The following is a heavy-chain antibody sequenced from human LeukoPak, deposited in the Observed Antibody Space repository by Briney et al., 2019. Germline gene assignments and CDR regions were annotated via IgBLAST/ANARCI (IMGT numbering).Heavy chain of an antibody. V-gene: IGHV4-30-2*01. D-gene: IGHD4-23*01. CDR3: ARDYGGTFDY. J-gene: IGHJ4*02. Sequence: PSQTLSLTCAVSGGSISSGGYSWSWIRQPPGKGLEWIGYIYHSGSTYYNPSLKSRVTISVDTSKNQFSLKLSSVTAADTAVYYCARDYGGTFDYWGQGTLVTVSS. CDR2: IYHSGST. CDR1: GGSISSGGYS.